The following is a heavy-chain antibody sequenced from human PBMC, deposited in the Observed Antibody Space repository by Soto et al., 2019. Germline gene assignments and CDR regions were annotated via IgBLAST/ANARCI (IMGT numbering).Heavy chain of an antibody. J-gene: IGHJ3*02. D-gene: IGHD1-26*01. CDR2: IYHSGST. Sequence: NPSETLSLTCAVSGYSISSGYYWGWIRQPPGKGLEWIGSIYHSGSTYYNPSLKSRVTISVDTSKNQVSLKLSSVTAADTAVYYCAEVRGWELPWAAFDIWGQGTMVTVSS. CDR3: AEVRGWELPWAAFDI. V-gene: IGHV4-38-2*01. CDR1: GYSISSGYY.